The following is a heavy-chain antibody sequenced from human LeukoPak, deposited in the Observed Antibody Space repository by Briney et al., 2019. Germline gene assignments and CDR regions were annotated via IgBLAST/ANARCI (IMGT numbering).Heavy chain of an antibody. CDR3: ASSVCGGDCYSRFYYGMDV. CDR2: INTNTGNP. Sequence: ASVKVSCKASGYTFTSYAMNWVRQAPGQGLEWMGWINTNTGNPTYAQGFTGRFVFSLDTSVSTAYLQISSLKAEDTAVYYCASSVCGGDCYSRFYYGMDVWGQGTTVTVSS. D-gene: IGHD2-21*02. V-gene: IGHV7-4-1*02. CDR1: GYTFTSYA. J-gene: IGHJ6*02.